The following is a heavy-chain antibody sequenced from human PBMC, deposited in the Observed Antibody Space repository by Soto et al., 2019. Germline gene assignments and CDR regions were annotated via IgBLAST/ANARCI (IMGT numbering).Heavy chain of an antibody. D-gene: IGHD1-26*01. CDR1: GFSFGSYA. V-gene: IGHV3-23*01. CDR3: ARDYPGGSYYDY. Sequence: GGSLRLSCAASGFSFGSYALSWVRQAPGKGLEWVSTISGSDGKTFYADSVKGRFSISRDTSQSTLYLQMNSLRADDTAMYYCARDYPGGSYYDYWGQGTLVTVSS. CDR2: ISGSDGKT. J-gene: IGHJ4*02.